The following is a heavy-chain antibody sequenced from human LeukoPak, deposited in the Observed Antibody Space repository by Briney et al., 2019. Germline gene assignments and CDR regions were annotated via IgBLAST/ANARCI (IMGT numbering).Heavy chain of an antibody. V-gene: IGHV1-24*01. CDR1: GYTLTELS. CDR2: FDPEDGET. J-gene: IGHJ4*02. D-gene: IGHD6-13*01. CDR3: ATDPYSSRRKSLDY. Sequence: ASVEVSCKVSGYTLTELSMHWVRQAPGKGLEWMGGFDPEDGETIYAQKFQGRVTMTEDTSTDTAYMELSSPRSEDTAVYYCATDPYSSRRKSLDYWGQGTLVTVSS.